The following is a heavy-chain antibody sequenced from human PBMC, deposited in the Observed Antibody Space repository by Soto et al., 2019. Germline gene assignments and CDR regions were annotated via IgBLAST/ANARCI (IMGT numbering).Heavy chain of an antibody. Sequence: ETLSLTCTVSGGSISSSSYYWGWIRQPPGKGLEWIGSIYYSGSTYYNPSLKSRVTISVDTSKNQFSLKLSSVTAADTAVYYCAGASSGWSLGWFDPWGQGTLVTVSS. V-gene: IGHV4-39*01. CDR1: GGSISSSSYY. D-gene: IGHD6-19*01. J-gene: IGHJ5*02. CDR2: IYYSGST. CDR3: AGASSGWSLGWFDP.